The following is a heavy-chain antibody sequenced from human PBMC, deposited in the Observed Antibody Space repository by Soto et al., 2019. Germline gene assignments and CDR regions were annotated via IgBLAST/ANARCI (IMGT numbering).Heavy chain of an antibody. CDR2: INPSGGST. Sequence: ASVKVSCKASGYTFTSYYMHWVRQAPGQGLEWMGIINPSGGSTSYAQKFQGRVTMTRDTSTSTAYMELRSLRSDDTAVYYCARRTTIDDVFDIGGQGTMVPVSS. J-gene: IGHJ3*02. D-gene: IGHD2-15*01. CDR3: ARRTTIDDVFDI. V-gene: IGHV1-46*01. CDR1: GYTFTSYY.